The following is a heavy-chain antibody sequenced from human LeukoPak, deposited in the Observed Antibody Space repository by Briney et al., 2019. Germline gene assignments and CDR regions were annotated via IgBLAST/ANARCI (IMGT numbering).Heavy chain of an antibody. D-gene: IGHD6-13*01. Sequence: ASVKVSCKSSGYTFNSYGITWVRQAPGQGLEWMGWIHTYNGHTNYAQKLQGRVTMTTDTSTSTAYMELRSLRSDDTAVYYCARDLRRGSSSWYVSGGDYWGQGTLVTVSS. V-gene: IGHV1-18*01. J-gene: IGHJ4*02. CDR3: ARDLRRGSSSWYVSGGDY. CDR1: GYTFNSYG. CDR2: IHTYNGHT.